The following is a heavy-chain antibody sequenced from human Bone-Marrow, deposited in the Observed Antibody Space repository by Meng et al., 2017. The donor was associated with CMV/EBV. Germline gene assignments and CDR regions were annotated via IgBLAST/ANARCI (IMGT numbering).Heavy chain of an antibody. CDR2: ISFDGENK. Sequence: GESLKISCVASGFTFSSYPMHWVRQAPGKGLEWVAVISFDGENKFYLDSVKGRFSISRDKFENTLYLQMNSLRRDDTAVHFCARGKVPNYPGSLGDAFDFWGQGTMVTVSS. V-gene: IGHV3-30*04. CDR1: GFTFSSYP. CDR3: ARGKVPNYPGSLGDAFDF. J-gene: IGHJ3*01. D-gene: IGHD1-26*01.